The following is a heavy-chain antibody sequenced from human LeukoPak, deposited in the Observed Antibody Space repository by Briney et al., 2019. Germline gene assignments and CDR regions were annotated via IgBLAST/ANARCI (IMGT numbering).Heavy chain of an antibody. J-gene: IGHJ4*02. CDR3: ASWRETRYFDY. CDR1: GFTVSNNY. CDR2: ISGSGGST. D-gene: IGHD5-24*01. Sequence: PGGSLRLSCAASGFTVSNNYISWVRQAPGKGLEWVSAISGSGGSTYYADSVKGRFTISRDNSKNTLYLQMNSLKAEDTAVYYCASWRETRYFDYWGQGTLVTVSS. V-gene: IGHV3-23*01.